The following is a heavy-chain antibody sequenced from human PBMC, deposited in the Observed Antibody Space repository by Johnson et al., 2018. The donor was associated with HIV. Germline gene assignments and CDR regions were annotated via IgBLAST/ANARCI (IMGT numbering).Heavy chain of an antibody. D-gene: IGHD3-3*01. Sequence: VLLVESGGGLIQPGGSLRLSCAASGFTVSSNYMSWVRQAPGKGLEWVSVIYSGGSTYYADSVKGRFTISRDNSKNTPFLQLNSLRVEDTAVYYWARAQTYYDFWSGYDAFEIWGQGTMVTVSS. CDR1: GFTVSSNY. CDR3: ARAQTYYDFWSGYDAFEI. CDR2: IYSGGST. V-gene: IGHV3-66*03. J-gene: IGHJ3*02.